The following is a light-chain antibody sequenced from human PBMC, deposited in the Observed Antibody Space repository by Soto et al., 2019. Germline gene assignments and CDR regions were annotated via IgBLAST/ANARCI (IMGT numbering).Light chain of an antibody. CDR1: SSDVGAHNY. V-gene: IGLV2-11*01. J-gene: IGLJ1*01. CDR2: DVS. Sequence: QSVLTQPRSVSGSPGQSVTISCTGTSSDVGAHNYVSWYQQYPGKAPKLKIYDVSKRPSGVPDRFSGSKSGNTASLTISGLQAEDEADYYCCSYAGSPLCVFGTGTKLTVL. CDR3: CSYAGSPLCV.